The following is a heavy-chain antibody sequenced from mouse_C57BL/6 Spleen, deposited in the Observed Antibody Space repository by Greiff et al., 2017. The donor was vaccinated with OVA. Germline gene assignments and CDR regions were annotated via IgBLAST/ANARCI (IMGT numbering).Heavy chain of an antibody. CDR2: IFPGSGST. J-gene: IGHJ4*01. CDR3: ASNGNHGAMDY. V-gene: IGHV1-75*01. D-gene: IGHD2-1*01. CDR1: GYTFTDYY. Sequence: QVQLQQSGPELVKPGASVKISCKASGYTFTDYYINWVKQRPGQGLEWIGWIFPGSGSTYYNEKFKGKATLTVDKSSSTAYMQLSSLTSEDSAVYYCASNGNHGAMDYWGQGTSVTVSS.